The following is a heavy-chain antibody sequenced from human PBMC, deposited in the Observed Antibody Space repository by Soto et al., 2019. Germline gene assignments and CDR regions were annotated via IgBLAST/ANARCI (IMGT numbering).Heavy chain of an antibody. V-gene: IGHV4-59*08. CDR2: IYYSGST. CDR1: CGSVSSYY. D-gene: IGHD3-3*01. Sequence: SETLPLTCTVSCGSVSSYYWSWIRQPPGKGLEWIGYIYYSGSTNYNPSLKSRVTISVDTSKNQFSLKLSSVTAADTAVYYCARLDSGRYDFWSGYSPFDYWGQGTLVTVSS. CDR3: ARLDSGRYDFWSGYSPFDY. J-gene: IGHJ4*02.